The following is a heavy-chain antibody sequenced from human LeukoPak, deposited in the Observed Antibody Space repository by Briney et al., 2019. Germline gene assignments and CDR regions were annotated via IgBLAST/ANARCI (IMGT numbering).Heavy chain of an antibody. CDR1: GGTFSSYA. Sequence: SVKVSCKASGGTFSSYAISWVRQAPGQGLEWMGRIIPIFGIANYAQKFQGRVTITADKSTSTAYMELSSLRSEDTAVYCCARAPDLYDSSGYLAYWGQGTLVTVSS. V-gene: IGHV1-69*04. D-gene: IGHD3-22*01. CDR2: IIPIFGIA. CDR3: ARAPDLYDSSGYLAY. J-gene: IGHJ4*02.